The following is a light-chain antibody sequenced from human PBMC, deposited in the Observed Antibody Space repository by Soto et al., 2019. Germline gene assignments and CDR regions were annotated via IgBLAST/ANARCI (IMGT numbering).Light chain of an antibody. Sequence: DIQMTQSPSSLSASVGDTVTITCQATQGISNYLNWYQQKPGKAPKLLIYDASNLATGVPSRFSGSGSGTDFTFTISSLQPEDIATYYCQQYDNVPPVTFGGGTKVEIK. CDR3: QQYDNVPPVT. V-gene: IGKV1-33*01. CDR2: DAS. J-gene: IGKJ4*01. CDR1: QGISNY.